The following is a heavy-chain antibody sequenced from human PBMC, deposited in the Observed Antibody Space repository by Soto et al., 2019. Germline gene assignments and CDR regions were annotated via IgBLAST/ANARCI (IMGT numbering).Heavy chain of an antibody. CDR3: ARDLLRLDDALDI. V-gene: IGHV3-33*01. J-gene: IGHJ3*02. D-gene: IGHD1-1*01. CDR2: IWYDGSNK. CDR1: GFTFSSYG. Sequence: GGSLRLSCAASGFTFSSYGMHWVRQAPGKGLEWVAVIWYDGSNKYYADSVKGRFTISRDNSKNTLYLQMNSLRAEDTAVYYCARDLLRLDDALDIWGQGTMVTVSS.